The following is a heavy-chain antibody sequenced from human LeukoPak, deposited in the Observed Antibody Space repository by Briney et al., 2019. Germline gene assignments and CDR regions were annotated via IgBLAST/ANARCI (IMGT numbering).Heavy chain of an antibody. CDR1: GYTFTGYY. V-gene: IGHV1-2*02. Sequence: ASVKVSCKASGYTFTGYYMHWVRQAPGQGLEWMGWTNPNSGGTNYAQKFQGRVTMTRDTSISTAYMELSRLRSDDTAVYYCARGGEIAAALFDYWGQGTLVAVSS. D-gene: IGHD6-13*01. J-gene: IGHJ4*02. CDR3: ARGGEIAAALFDY. CDR2: TNPNSGGT.